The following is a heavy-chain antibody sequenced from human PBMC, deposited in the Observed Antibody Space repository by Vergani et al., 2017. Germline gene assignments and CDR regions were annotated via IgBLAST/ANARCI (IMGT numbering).Heavy chain of an antibody. J-gene: IGHJ4*02. V-gene: IGHV6-1*01. CDR2: TYYRSKSYN. CDR3: ARPTVTTSGYFDY. Sequence: QVQLQQSGPGLVKPSQTLTLTCAISGDSFTSYSAAWDRIRQSPSRGLEWLGRTYYRSKSYNDYAVSVKSRITLNADTAKNQFSLQLNSVTPEDTAVYYCARPTVTTSGYFDYWGQGTLVTVSS. D-gene: IGHD4-11*01. CDR1: GDSFTSYSAA.